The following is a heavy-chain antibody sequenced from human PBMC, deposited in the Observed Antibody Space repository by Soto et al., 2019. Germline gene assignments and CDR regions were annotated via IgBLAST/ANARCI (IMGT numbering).Heavy chain of an antibody. CDR3: ARTYYDILTRGWFDP. CDR2: IYHSGST. D-gene: IGHD3-9*01. CDR1: GGSISSGGYS. J-gene: IGHJ5*02. V-gene: IGHV4-30-2*01. Sequence: SSETLSLTCAVSGGSISSGGYSWSWIRQPPGKGLEWIGYIYHSGSTYYNPSLKSRVTISVDRSKNQFSLKLSSVTAADTAVYYCARTYYDILTRGWFDPWGQGTLVTVSS.